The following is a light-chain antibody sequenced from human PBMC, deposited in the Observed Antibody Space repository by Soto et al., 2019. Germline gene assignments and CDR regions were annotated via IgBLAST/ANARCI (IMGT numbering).Light chain of an antibody. Sequence: IPVPQSPSSVSASVVDRVTITCRASQDIAAYLAWYQQKPGKAPKLLIYDASNLETGVPSRFSGSGSGTDFTFTISSLQPEDIATYYCQQYDNLPITFGQGTLLEIK. V-gene: IGKV1-33*01. CDR3: QQYDNLPIT. CDR1: QDIAAY. CDR2: DAS. J-gene: IGKJ5*01.